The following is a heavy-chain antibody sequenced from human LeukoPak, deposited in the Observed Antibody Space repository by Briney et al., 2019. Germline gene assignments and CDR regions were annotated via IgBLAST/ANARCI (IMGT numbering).Heavy chain of an antibody. D-gene: IGHD1-26*01. CDR2: VSIGGASK. CDR3: AKDSGTELWRNWLDP. Sequence: PGGSLRLSCAASGFTFSIYSMTWVRQAPGQGLEWVSSVSIGGASKYYADSVKGRFTVSRDNSKNTVYLQMNSLRAEDTAIYYCAKDSGTELWRNWLDPWGQGTLVTVSS. CDR1: GFTFSIYS. J-gene: IGHJ5*02. V-gene: IGHV3-23*01.